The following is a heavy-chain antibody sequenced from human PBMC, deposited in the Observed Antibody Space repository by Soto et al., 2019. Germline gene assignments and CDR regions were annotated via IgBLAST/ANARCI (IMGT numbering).Heavy chain of an antibody. J-gene: IGHJ5*02. CDR1: GYDFSTYS. CDR2: IDPSDGSA. V-gene: IGHV1-46*01. CDR3: ARNPTSGSYYNWFDP. D-gene: IGHD3-10*01. Sequence: ASVKVSCKASGYDFSTYSMHWVRQAPGQGLEWMGIIDPSDGSATYAQNFQGRVTMTRDTSTSTVHMELSSLRSEDTAVYYCARNPTSGSYYNWFDPWGQGTLVTVSS.